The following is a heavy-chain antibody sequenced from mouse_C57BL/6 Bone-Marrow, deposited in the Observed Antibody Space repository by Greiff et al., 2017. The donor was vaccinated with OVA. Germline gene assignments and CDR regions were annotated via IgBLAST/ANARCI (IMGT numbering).Heavy chain of an antibody. CDR1: GFSLSTFGMG. D-gene: IGHD1-1*01. J-gene: IGHJ2*01. Sequence: QVTLKVCGPGILQPSQTLSLTCSFSGFSLSTFGMGVGWIRQPSGKGLEWLAHIWWDDDKYYNPALKSRLTISKDTSKNQVFLKIANVDTADTATYYCARIGLGYGSSQYYFDYWGQGTTLTVSS. V-gene: IGHV8-8*01. CDR3: ARIGLGYGSSQYYFDY. CDR2: IWWDDDK.